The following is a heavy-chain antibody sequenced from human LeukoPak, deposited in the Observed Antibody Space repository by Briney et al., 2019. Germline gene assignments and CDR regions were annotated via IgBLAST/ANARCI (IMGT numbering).Heavy chain of an antibody. CDR2: INQDGSEK. CDR1: GFIFNTYW. D-gene: IGHD2/OR15-2a*01. J-gene: IGHJ4*02. CDR3: TTFYTRLTDY. Sequence: QSGGSLRLSCAASGFIFNTYWISWVRQAPRKGLEWLATINQDGSEKYYVDSVKGRFTISRDNAKNSLFLQMNSLRAEDTAVYYCTTFYTRLTDYWGQGTLVTVSS. V-gene: IGHV3-7*05.